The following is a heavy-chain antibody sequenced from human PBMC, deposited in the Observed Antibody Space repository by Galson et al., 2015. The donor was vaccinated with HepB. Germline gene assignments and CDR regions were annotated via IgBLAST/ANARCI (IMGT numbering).Heavy chain of an antibody. CDR3: ARQATRSGSYYDYFDY. CDR2: IYPGDSDT. D-gene: IGHD1-26*01. Sequence: QSGAEVKKPGESLKISCQASGYRFNNYWIGWVRQMPGKGLEWMGIIYPGDSDTRYSPSFQGQVTISADKSISTAYLQWSSLRASDTAIYYCARQATRSGSYYDYFDYWGQGTLVTVSS. J-gene: IGHJ4*02. V-gene: IGHV5-51*01. CDR1: GYRFNNYW.